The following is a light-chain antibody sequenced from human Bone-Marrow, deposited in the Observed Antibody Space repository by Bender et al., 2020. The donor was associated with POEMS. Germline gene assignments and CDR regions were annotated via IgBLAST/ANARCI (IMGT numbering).Light chain of an antibody. CDR1: YTDVGRYNY. V-gene: IGLV2-14*03. Sequence: QSALTQPASVSGSPGQSITISCTGTYTDVGRYNYVSWYQQHPGKAPRLILYGVIDRPSGVSHRFSGSKSGNTASLTISGLQTEDEADYSCMSYTTSSTYVFGTGTKVTVL. J-gene: IGLJ1*01. CDR2: GVI. CDR3: MSYTTSSTYV.